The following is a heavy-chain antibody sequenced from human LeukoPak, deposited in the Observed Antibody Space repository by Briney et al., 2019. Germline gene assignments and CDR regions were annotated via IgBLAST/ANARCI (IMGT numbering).Heavy chain of an antibody. CDR2: IFYSGNT. D-gene: IGHD3-22*01. Sequence: SETLSLTCSVSGDSITTSYWNWIRQPPGQGLEWIGSIFYSGNTKYNPSLKSRVTISVDTSKNQFSLKLSSVTAADTAVYYCARGGGYYDSSGYFPFDYWGQGTLVTVSS. CDR3: ARGGGYYDSSGYFPFDY. CDR1: GDSITTSY. J-gene: IGHJ4*02. V-gene: IGHV4-59*12.